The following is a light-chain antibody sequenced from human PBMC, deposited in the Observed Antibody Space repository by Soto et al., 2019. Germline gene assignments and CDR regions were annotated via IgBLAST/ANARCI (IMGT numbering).Light chain of an antibody. Sequence: QSALTQPASVSGSPGQSITISCTGTSSDVGGYTYVSWYQQHPGKAPKLMIYEVSDRPSGVSNRFSASKSGNTASLTISGLQAEDEADYYCSSYTSSSTHVFGGGTKVTVL. V-gene: IGLV2-14*01. J-gene: IGLJ3*02. CDR3: SSYTSSSTHV. CDR1: SSDVGGYTY. CDR2: EVS.